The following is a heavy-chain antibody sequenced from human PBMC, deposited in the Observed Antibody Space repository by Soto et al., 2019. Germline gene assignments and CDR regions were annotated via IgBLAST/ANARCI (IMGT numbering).Heavy chain of an antibody. J-gene: IGHJ3*02. CDR2: FDPEDGET. D-gene: IGHD3-10*01. CDR1: GYTLTELS. Sequence: VKVSCKVSGYTLTELSMHWVRQAPGKGLEWMGGFDPEDGETIYAQKFQGRVTMTEDTSTDTAYMELSSLRSEDTAVYYCATSMVRGLYDTFDIWGQGTMVTVSS. V-gene: IGHV1-24*01. CDR3: ATSMVRGLYDTFDI.